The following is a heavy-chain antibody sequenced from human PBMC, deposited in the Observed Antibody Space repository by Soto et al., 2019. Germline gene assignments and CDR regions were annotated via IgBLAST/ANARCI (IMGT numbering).Heavy chain of an antibody. CDR1: GGSISSGGYY. V-gene: IGHV4-31*03. CDR2: IYYSGST. J-gene: IGHJ3*02. CDR3: ARDPTIFGAFDI. Sequence: SETLSLTCTVSGGSISSGGYYWSWIRQHPGKGLEWIGYIYYSGSTYYNPSLKSRVTISVDTSKNQFSLKLSSVTAADTAVYYCARDPTIFGAFDIWGQGTMVTVSS. D-gene: IGHD3-3*01.